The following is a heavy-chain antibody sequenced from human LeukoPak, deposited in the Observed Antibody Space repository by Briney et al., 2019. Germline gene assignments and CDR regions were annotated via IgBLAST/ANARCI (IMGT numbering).Heavy chain of an antibody. D-gene: IGHD3-10*01. Sequence: GGSLRLSCAASGFTFSNAWMSWVRQAPGKGLEWVGRIKSKSDGGTTDYAAPVKGRFTISRDDSKNTLYLQMNSLKTEDTAVYYCTTDLQQRTILLWFGGDLPLDVWGKGTTVTVSS. V-gene: IGHV3-15*01. CDR3: TTDLQQRTILLWFGGDLPLDV. CDR2: IKSKSDGGTT. J-gene: IGHJ6*04. CDR1: GFTFSNAW.